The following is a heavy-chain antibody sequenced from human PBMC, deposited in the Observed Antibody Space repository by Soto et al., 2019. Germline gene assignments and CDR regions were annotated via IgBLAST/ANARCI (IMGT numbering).Heavy chain of an antibody. CDR3: ARDLKVTHNVYGMDV. D-gene: IGHD2-21*02. Sequence: GGSLRLSCAASGLTFSSYAMSWVRQAPGKGLEWVSYISSSSSTIYYADSVKGRFTISRDNSKNMLYLEMSSLRAEDTGVYYCARDLKVTHNVYGMDVWGQGTTVTVSS. J-gene: IGHJ6*02. CDR2: ISSSSSTI. V-gene: IGHV3-23*01. CDR1: GLTFSSYA.